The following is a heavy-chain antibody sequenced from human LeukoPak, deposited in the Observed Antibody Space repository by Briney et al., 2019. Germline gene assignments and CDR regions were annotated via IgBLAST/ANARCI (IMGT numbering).Heavy chain of an antibody. V-gene: IGHV3-23*01. J-gene: IGHJ4*02. D-gene: IGHD6-6*01. Sequence: PGGSLRLSCAASGFTFSSYAMSWVRQAPGKGLEWVSAISGSGGSTYYADSVRGRFTISRDNSKNTLYLQMNSLRAEDTAVYYCAKQYSSLYYFDYWGQGTLVTVSS. CDR1: GFTFSSYA. CDR3: AKQYSSLYYFDY. CDR2: ISGSGGST.